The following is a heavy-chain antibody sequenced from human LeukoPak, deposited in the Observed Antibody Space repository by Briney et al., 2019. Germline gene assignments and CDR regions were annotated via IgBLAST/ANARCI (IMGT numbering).Heavy chain of an antibody. V-gene: IGHV1-69*05. Sequence: SVKVSCKASGGTFGSYAISWVRQAPGQGLEWMGGIIPIFGTANYAQKFQGRVTITTDESTSTAYMELSSLRSEDTAVYYCARGQPEDIVVVPAAMEEDYYYYYMDVWGKGTTVTVSS. CDR3: ARGQPEDIVVVPAAMEEDYYYYYMDV. J-gene: IGHJ6*03. D-gene: IGHD2-2*01. CDR1: GGTFGSYA. CDR2: IIPIFGTA.